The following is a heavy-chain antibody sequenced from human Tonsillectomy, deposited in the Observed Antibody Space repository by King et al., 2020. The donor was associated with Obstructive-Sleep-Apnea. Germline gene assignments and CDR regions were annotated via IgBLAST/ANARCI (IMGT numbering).Heavy chain of an antibody. CDR3: ARISTRKSGFPLDY. CDR2: IYYSGST. Sequence: QLQESGPGLVKPSETLSLTCTVSGGSISSYSWSLIRQPPGEGLGWIGYIYYSGSTNYNPSLKSLVSISVDTSKNQFSLKLSSVTAADTAVYYCARISTRKSGFPLDYWGQGTLVTVSS. CDR1: GGSISSYS. V-gene: IGHV4-59*08. D-gene: IGHD3-22*01. J-gene: IGHJ4*02.